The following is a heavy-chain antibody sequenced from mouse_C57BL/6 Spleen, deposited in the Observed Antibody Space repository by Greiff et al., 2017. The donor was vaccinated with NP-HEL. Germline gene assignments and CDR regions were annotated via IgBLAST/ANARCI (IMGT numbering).Heavy chain of an antibody. CDR3: ARKRGPIPFDY. Sequence: VQLQQAGAELVKPGASVKIPCKASGYTFTGYHMDWVKPRHGKSLEWIGDINPNNGGTIYNQKFKGKATLTVDKSASTAYMELRSLTSEDTAVYYCARKRGPIPFDYWGQGTTLTVSS. CDR1: GYTFTGYH. J-gene: IGHJ2*01. CDR2: INPNNGGT. V-gene: IGHV1-18*01. D-gene: IGHD6-5*01.